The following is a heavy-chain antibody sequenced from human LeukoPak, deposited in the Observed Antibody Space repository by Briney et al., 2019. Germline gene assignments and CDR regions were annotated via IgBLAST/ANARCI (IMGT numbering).Heavy chain of an antibody. CDR3: ARGCSSTSCYPY. J-gene: IGHJ4*02. CDR1: DGSITNND. V-gene: IGHV4-59*01. Sequence: SETLSLTCTVSDGSITNNDWSWVRQTPGKGLEFIGYVHYSGTTNCNPSLRSRVTISIDTSRKHFFLKLKSVTAADTAVYYCARGCSSTSCYPYWGQGTLVTVSS. CDR2: VHYSGTT. D-gene: IGHD2-2*01.